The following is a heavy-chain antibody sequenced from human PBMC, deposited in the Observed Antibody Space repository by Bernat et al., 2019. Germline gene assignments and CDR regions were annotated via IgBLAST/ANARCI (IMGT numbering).Heavy chain of an antibody. CDR1: GFTFSTYA. CDR2: YSGSGTT. J-gene: IGHJ4*02. V-gene: IGHV3-23*01. Sequence: EVQLLESGGGLVQPGGSLRLSCEASGFTFSTYAMSWVRQAPGKGLEWVSGYSGSGTTEYADSVKGRFIISRDNSKNTLFLQMHSLRAEDTAVYYCARYSCTATNCHPRTFDYWGRGDRVTVSS. D-gene: IGHD2-15*01. CDR3: ARYSCTATNCHPRTFDY.